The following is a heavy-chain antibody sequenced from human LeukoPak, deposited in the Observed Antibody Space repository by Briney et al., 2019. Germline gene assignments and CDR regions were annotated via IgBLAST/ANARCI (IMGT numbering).Heavy chain of an antibody. CDR1: GFTFSGSA. Sequence: GGSLRLSCAASGFTFSGSAMHWVRQASGKGLEWVGRIRSKANSYATAYAASVKGRFTISRDDSKNTAYLQMNSLKTEDTAVYYCTRHRWGHYHDSSGPYYFDYWGQGTLVTVSS. CDR3: TRHRWGHYHDSSGPYYFDY. CDR2: IRSKANSYAT. V-gene: IGHV3-73*01. J-gene: IGHJ4*02. D-gene: IGHD3-22*01.